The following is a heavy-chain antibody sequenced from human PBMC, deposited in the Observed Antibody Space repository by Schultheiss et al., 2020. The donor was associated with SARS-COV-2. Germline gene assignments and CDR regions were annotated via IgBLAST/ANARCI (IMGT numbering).Heavy chain of an antibody. D-gene: IGHD3-3*01. Sequence: GGSLRLSCAASGFTFSNAWMSWVRQAPGKGLEWVGRVKSKTDGGTTDYAAPVKGRFTISRDNSKNTLYLQMNSLRAEDTAVYYCAKDRRMYYDFWAGYYAHQGGGMDVWGQGTTVTVSS. CDR2: VKSKTDGGTT. CDR3: AKDRRMYYDFWAGYYAHQGGGMDV. J-gene: IGHJ6*02. CDR1: GFTFSNAW. V-gene: IGHV3-15*01.